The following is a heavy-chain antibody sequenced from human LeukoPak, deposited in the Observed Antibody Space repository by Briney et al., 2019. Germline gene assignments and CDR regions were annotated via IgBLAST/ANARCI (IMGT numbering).Heavy chain of an antibody. Sequence: GGSLRLSCAASGFTVSSNYMSWVRQAPGKGPEWVSVIYSGGSTYYADSVKGRFTISRDNSKNTLYLQMNSLRAEDTAVYYCARAIVGATLTFFDYWGQGTLVTVSS. CDR1: GFTVSSNY. CDR3: ARAIVGATLTFFDY. CDR2: IYSGGST. J-gene: IGHJ4*02. D-gene: IGHD1-26*01. V-gene: IGHV3-66*02.